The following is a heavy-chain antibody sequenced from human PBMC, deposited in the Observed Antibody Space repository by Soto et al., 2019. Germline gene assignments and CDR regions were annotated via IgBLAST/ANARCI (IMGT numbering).Heavy chain of an antibody. J-gene: IGHJ4*02. V-gene: IGHV1-18*01. CDR2: INVYNGNT. CDR1: GYTFTNYG. Sequence: ASVKVSCKASGYTFTNYGISWVRQAPGQGLEWMGWINVYNGNTKYAQKVQGRVTMTTDTSTGTAYMELSSLRSEDTAVYFCVRSSSSGYQSFDYWGQGTLVTVSS. D-gene: IGHD3-22*01. CDR3: VRSSSSGYQSFDY.